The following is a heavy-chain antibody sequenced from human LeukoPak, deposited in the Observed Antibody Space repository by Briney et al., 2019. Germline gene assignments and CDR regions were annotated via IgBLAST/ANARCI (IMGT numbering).Heavy chain of an antibody. CDR2: ISSSGSTI. D-gene: IGHD2-8*01. CDR1: GFTFSDYY. Sequence: PGGSLRLSCAASGFTFSDYYMSWIRQAPGKGLEWVSYISSSGSTIYYADSVKGRFTISRDNAKNSLYLQMNSLRAEDTAVYYCARGRLGKLGYCPNGVCHDAFDIWGQGTMVTVSS. J-gene: IGHJ3*02. V-gene: IGHV3-11*04. CDR3: ARGRLGKLGYCPNGVCHDAFDI.